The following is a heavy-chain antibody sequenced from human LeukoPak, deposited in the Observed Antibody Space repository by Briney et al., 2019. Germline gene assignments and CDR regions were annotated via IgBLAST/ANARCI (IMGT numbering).Heavy chain of an antibody. CDR2: MNPNSGNT. Sequence: ASVKVSCKASGYTFTSYDINWVRQATGQGLEWMGWMNPNSGNTGYTQNFQGRVTMTRDISISTAYMELSSLRSEDTAVYYCAIYSYGATDAFDIWGQGTIVTVSS. D-gene: IGHD5-18*01. CDR1: GYTFTSYD. V-gene: IGHV1-8*01. CDR3: AIYSYGATDAFDI. J-gene: IGHJ3*02.